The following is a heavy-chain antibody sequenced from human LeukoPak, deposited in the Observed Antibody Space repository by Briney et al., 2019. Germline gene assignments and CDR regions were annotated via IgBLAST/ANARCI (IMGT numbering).Heavy chain of an antibody. J-gene: IGHJ4*02. CDR1: GGSFSSGGYY. V-gene: IGHV4-31*03. D-gene: IGHD2-15*01. CDR3: ARESPLYCSGGSCYPSYYFDY. CDR2: IYYGGST. Sequence: PSETLSLTCTVSGGSFSSGGYYWSWIRQHPGKGLEWIGYIYYGGSTYYNPSLKSRVTISVDTSKNQFSLKLSSVTAADTAVYYCARESPLYCSGGSCYPSYYFDYWGQGTLVTVSS.